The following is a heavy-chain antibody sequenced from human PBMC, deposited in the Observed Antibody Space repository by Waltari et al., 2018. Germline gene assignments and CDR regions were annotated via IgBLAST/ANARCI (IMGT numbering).Heavy chain of an antibody. V-gene: IGHV4-39*07. Sequence: QLQLQESGPGLVKPSETLSLTCTVSGGSISSSSYYWGWIRQPPGKGLEWIGSIYYSGGTSYNPSLKSRVTISVDTSKNQFSLKLSSVTAADTAVYYCARVPRNYYDSSGYQYYFDYWGQGTLVTVSS. CDR2: IYYSGGT. CDR3: ARVPRNYYDSSGYQYYFDY. J-gene: IGHJ4*02. CDR1: GGSISSSSYY. D-gene: IGHD3-22*01.